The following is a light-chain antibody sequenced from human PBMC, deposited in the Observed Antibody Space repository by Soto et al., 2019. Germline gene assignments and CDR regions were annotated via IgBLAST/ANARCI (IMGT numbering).Light chain of an antibody. J-gene: IGLJ2*01. CDR1: SSDVGGYNY. CDR3: SSYTSSSTLEV. CDR2: DVS. V-gene: IGLV2-14*01. Sequence: QSVLTQPASVSGSPGQSLTISCTGTSSDVGGYNYVSWYQQHPGKAPKLMIYDVSNRPSGVSNRFSGSKSGNTASLTISGLQAEDEADYYCSSYTSSSTLEVVGGGTKLTVL.